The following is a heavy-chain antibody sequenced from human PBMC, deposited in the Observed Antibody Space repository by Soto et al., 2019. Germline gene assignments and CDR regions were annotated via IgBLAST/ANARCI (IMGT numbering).Heavy chain of an antibody. Sequence: QVQLQESGPGLVKPSETLSLTCTVSGGSISSYYWSWIRQPPGKGLEWIGYIYYSGSTNYNPSLSSRVTISVDTSKNQFSLKLSSVTAADTAVYYCARGVSTMVRGVTVSFDYWGQGTLITVSS. D-gene: IGHD3-10*01. CDR1: GGSISSYY. CDR2: IYYSGST. V-gene: IGHV4-59*01. CDR3: ARGVSTMVRGVTVSFDY. J-gene: IGHJ4*02.